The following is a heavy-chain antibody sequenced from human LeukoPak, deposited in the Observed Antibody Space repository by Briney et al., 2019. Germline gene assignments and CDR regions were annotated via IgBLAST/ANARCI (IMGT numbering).Heavy chain of an antibody. D-gene: IGHD4/OR15-4a*01. CDR2: INTDGSYT. J-gene: IGHJ4*02. Sequence: GGSLRLSCAASGFTFSNYWMHWVRQAPGKGLVWVSRINTDGSYTSYADSVKGRFTISRDSARNTLFQQMNSLRDEDTAVYYCARDLTGAVDYWGQGTLVTVSS. CDR1: GFTFSNYW. V-gene: IGHV3-74*01. CDR3: ARDLTGAVDY.